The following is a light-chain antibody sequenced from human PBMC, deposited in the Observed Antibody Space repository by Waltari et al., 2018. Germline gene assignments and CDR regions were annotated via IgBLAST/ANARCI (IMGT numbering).Light chain of an antibody. CDR1: SSDVGGYKY. CDR2: DFS. CDR3: SSYTSSSTLNGV. J-gene: IGLJ3*02. V-gene: IGLV2-14*01. Sequence: QSALTQPASVSASPGQSITISCTGTSSDVGGYKYISWYQQRPGKAPKLMIYDFSKRPSGVSNRFSGTKSGNTASLTISGLQAEDEADYYCSSYTSSSTLNGVFGGGTTVTVL.